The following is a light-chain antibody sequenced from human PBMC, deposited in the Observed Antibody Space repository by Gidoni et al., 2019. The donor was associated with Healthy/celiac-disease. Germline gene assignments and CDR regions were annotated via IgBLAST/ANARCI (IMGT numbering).Light chain of an antibody. J-gene: IGKJ1*01. V-gene: IGKV4-1*01. CDR1: QSVFYSSNNQNY. CDR2: WAS. CDR3: QQYYSTPRT. Sequence: VMTQSPHSLAVSLGERATTNCKSSQSVFYSSNNQNYLAWYQQKPGQPPKLLIYWASTRESGVPDRFSGSGSGTDFTLTISSLQAEDVAVYYCQQYYSTPRTFGQGTKVEIK.